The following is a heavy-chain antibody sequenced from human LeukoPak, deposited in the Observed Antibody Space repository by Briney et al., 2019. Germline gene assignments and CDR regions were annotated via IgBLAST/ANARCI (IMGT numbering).Heavy chain of an antibody. J-gene: IGHJ4*02. CDR2: ISSSSSYI. CDR1: GFTFSSYS. D-gene: IGHD6-13*01. V-gene: IGHV3-21*06. CDR3: ARVAEAAAFDS. Sequence: GGSLRLSCAASGFTFSSYSMNWVRQAPGKGLEWVSCISSSSSYIYYADSMRGRFTISRDNAKNLLYLQMNSLKPEDTAVYYCARVAEAAAFDSWGQGTLVTVSS.